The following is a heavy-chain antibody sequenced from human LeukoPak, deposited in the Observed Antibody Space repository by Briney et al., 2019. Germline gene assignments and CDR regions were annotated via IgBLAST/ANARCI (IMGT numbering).Heavy chain of an antibody. CDR2: IIPIFGTA. CDR3: ARAARRGRDYHYMDV. J-gene: IGHJ6*03. V-gene: IGHV1-69*13. Sequence: ATVKVSCKASGGTFSSYAISWVRQAPGQGLEWMGGIIPIFGTANYAQKFQGRVTITADESTSTAYMELSSLRSEDTAVYYCARAARRGRDYHYMDVWGKGTTVTVSS. CDR1: GGTFSSYA. D-gene: IGHD3-16*01.